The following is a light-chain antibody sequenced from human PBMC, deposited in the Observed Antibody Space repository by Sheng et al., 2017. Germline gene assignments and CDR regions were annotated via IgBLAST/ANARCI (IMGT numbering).Light chain of an antibody. CDR1: QSVLYTFRNKDY. CDR3: QQYFTTPYT. CDR2: WAS. V-gene: IGKV4-1*01. J-gene: IGKJ2*01. Sequence: TVMTQSPDSLVVSLGERATISCKSSQSVLYTFRNKDYLAWYQQKPGQPPKLLISWASARESGVPDRFIGGGSGTDFTLTISSLQAEDAAVYYCQQYFTTPYTLVQGPKLEI.